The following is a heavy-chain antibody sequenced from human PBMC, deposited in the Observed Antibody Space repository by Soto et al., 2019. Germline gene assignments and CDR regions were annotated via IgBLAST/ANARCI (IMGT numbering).Heavy chain of an antibody. CDR3: ARDRKIAVAGTSNYFCAGVDG. CDR1: GFIVTSYT. Sequence: EVQLVESGGGLVKPGGSLRLSCAASGFIVTSYTVNWVRQAPGKGLEWVSAISGSSTYIYYADSVKGRFTIPRDHAKKSPSLQPTSLRAEDPAVYYCARDRKIAVAGTSNYFCAGVDGWGQGTTVTVSS. J-gene: IGHJ6*02. CDR2: ISGSSTYI. D-gene: IGHD6-19*01. V-gene: IGHV3-21*01.